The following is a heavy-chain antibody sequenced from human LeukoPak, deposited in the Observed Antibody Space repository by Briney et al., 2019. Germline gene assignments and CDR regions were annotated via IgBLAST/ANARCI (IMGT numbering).Heavy chain of an antibody. J-gene: IGHJ4*01. V-gene: IGHV3-74*01. CDR3: ARFVVVTAGDY. CDR1: GLTFRSHW. Sequence: GGSLRLSCAASGLTFRSHWMHCVRQAPGKGLVWVSRIKGDESWTNYADSVKGRFTISRDNAKNTLYLQMNSLRVEDTAVYYCARFVVVTAGDYWGQGTLVTVSS. D-gene: IGHD2-21*02. CDR2: IKGDESWT.